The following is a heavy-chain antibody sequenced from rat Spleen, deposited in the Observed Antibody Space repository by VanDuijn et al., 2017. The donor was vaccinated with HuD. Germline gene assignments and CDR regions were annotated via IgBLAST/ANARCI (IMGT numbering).Heavy chain of an antibody. CDR1: GHSISSSYR. CDR3: ARDFFFDH. Sequence: EVQLQESGPGLVKPSQSLSLTCSVTGHSISSSYRWNWIRKFPGNRLEWMGYINSAGSTNYNPSLKSRISITRDTSRNQFFLQVNSVTTEDTATYYCARDFFFDHWGQGVTVTVSS. J-gene: IGHJ2*01. V-gene: IGHV3-3*01. CDR2: INSAGST. D-gene: IGHD4-1*01.